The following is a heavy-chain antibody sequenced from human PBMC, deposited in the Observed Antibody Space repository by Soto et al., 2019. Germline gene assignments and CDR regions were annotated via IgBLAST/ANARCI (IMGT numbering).Heavy chain of an antibody. CDR1: GFTFSSYG. CDR3: AKDTGADY. CDR2: ISYDGSDQ. Sequence: QVQLVESGGGVVQPGRSLRLSCAASGFTFSSYGRDWVRQAPGKGMEWVARISYDGSDQFYGDSVKGRFTICRDNSKNILYVQMNSLRSEDTAVYYCAKDTGADYWGQGTVVTVSA. D-gene: IGHD3-10*01. V-gene: IGHV3-30*18. J-gene: IGHJ4*02.